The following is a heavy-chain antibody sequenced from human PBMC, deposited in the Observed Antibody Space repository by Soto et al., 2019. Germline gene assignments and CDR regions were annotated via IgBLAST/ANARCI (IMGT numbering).Heavy chain of an antibody. CDR3: ARAVEAVCTSCYTRDPYYGMDV. Sequence: ASVKVSCKASGYTFTGYYMHWVRQAPGQGLEWMGWINPNSGGTNYAQKFQGWVTMTRDTSISTAYMELSRLRSDDTAAYYCARAVEAVCTSCYTRDPYYGMDVWGQGTTVTVSS. CDR2: INPNSGGT. V-gene: IGHV1-2*04. D-gene: IGHD2-2*02. J-gene: IGHJ6*02. CDR1: GYTFTGYY.